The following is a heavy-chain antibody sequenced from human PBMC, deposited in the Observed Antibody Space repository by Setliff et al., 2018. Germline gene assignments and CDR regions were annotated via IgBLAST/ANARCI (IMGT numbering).Heavy chain of an antibody. CDR3: SRVYDFWSGYYVDY. CDR1: GFTFGRDS. J-gene: IGHJ4*02. V-gene: IGHV3-48*01. D-gene: IGHD3-3*01. CDR2: ISSSNSTI. Sequence: GGTLRISFAASGFTFGRDSMKWVRQAPGKGLVRVSYISSSNSTIYYANSVKGRFTISRDNAKTSLYLQMNSLRAEDTAVYSCSRVYDFWSGYYVDYWGQGTLVTVSS.